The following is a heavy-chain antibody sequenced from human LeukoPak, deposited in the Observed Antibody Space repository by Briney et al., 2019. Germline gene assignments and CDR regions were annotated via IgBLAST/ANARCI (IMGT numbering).Heavy chain of an antibody. V-gene: IGHV1-69*04. Sequence: SVKVSCKASGGTFSSYAISWVRQAPGQGLDWMGRIIPILGIANYAQKFQGRVTITADKSTSTAYMELSSLRSEDTAVYYCARVGILLWFGDPYYGMDVWGQGTTVTVSS. CDR3: ARVGILLWFGDPYYGMDV. D-gene: IGHD3-10*01. CDR2: IIPILGIA. CDR1: GGTFSSYA. J-gene: IGHJ6*02.